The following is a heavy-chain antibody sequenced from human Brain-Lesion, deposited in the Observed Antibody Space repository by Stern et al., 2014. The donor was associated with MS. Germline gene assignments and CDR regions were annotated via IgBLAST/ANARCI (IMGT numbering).Heavy chain of an antibody. D-gene: IGHD2-2*01. CDR1: GGSISSGGYY. J-gene: IGHJ6*02. CDR2: IFNSGST. CDR3: ARGRVVPGFQYYATDV. Sequence: QLVQSGPGLVKPSQTLSLSCTVSGGSISSGGYYWSWIRQPAGKGLEWIGRIFNSGSTSYNPSPKSRVTKTISTSKNQTSLRLNSMTAADTAVYYCARGRVVPGFQYYATDVWGQGTTVIVSS. V-gene: IGHV4-61*02.